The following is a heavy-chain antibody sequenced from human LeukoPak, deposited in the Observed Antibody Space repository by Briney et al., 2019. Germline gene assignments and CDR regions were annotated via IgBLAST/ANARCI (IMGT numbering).Heavy chain of an antibody. CDR1: GFAFTDAW. V-gene: IGHV3-66*01. J-gene: IGHJ6*02. Sequence: GGSLRLSCAASGFAFTDAWMNWVRQAPGKGLEWVSVIYGGGSTYYADSVKGRFIISRDNSKNTLYLQLNSLRAEDTAVYYCARVIPWQMDVWGQGTTVTVSS. CDR3: ARVIPWQMDV. CDR2: IYGGGST. D-gene: IGHD2-21*01.